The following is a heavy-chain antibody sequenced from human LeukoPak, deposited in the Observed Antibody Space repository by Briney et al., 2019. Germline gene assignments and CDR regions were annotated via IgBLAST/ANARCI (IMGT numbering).Heavy chain of an antibody. CDR2: FDPEDGET. CDR1: GYTLTELS. V-gene: IGHV1-24*01. Sequence: ASVKVSCKVSGYTLTELSMHWVRQAPGKGLEWMGGFDPEDGETIYAQKFQGRVTMTEDTSTDTAYMELSSLRSEDTAVYYCAKVKYSSSWYDYWGQGTLVTVSS. D-gene: IGHD6-13*01. J-gene: IGHJ4*02. CDR3: AKVKYSSSWYDY.